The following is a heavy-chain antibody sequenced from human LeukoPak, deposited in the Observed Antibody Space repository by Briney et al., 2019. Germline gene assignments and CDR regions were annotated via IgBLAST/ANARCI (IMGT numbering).Heavy chain of an antibody. D-gene: IGHD1-26*01. Sequence: PGGSLRLSCAASGFTFSSYAMHWVRQAPGKGLEWVSAISGGGGSTYYADSVKGRFTMSRDNSKNTLYLQMNSLRAEDTAVYYCARQPVGTTTWFSARFDYWGQGTLVTVSS. CDR2: ISGGGGST. V-gene: IGHV3-23*01. CDR3: ARQPVGTTTWFSARFDY. CDR1: GFTFSSYA. J-gene: IGHJ4*02.